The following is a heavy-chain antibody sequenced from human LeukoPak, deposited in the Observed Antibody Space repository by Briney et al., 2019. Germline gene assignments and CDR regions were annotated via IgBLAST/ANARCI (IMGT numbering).Heavy chain of an antibody. J-gene: IGHJ3*02. CDR1: GFTFSKYD. CDR3: ARGDGYDHDAFDI. Sequence: GGSLRLSCAASGFTFSKYDMRWVRQATGKGLEWVATIGTAGDTHYPGSVKGRFTISREDAKNSFYLQMNSLRAGDTAVYYCARGDGYDHDAFDIWGQGTMVTVSS. V-gene: IGHV3-13*01. D-gene: IGHD5-12*01. CDR2: IGTAGDT.